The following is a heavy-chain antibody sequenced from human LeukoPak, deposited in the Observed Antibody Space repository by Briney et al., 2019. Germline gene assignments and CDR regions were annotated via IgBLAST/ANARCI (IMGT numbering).Heavy chain of an antibody. D-gene: IGHD3-10*01. CDR1: GGLISISTHY. CDR3: SRGRVARGIFFDY. V-gene: IGHV4-39*07. J-gene: IGHJ4*02. Sequence: SETLSLTCTVSGGLISISTHYWGWIRQPPGKGLEWIGSIYYSGATHYNPSLKSRVTIAVDTPQKQFSLKLSSLTAADTAGYYWSRGRVARGIFFDYRGQGNLVTVSS. CDR2: IYYSGAT.